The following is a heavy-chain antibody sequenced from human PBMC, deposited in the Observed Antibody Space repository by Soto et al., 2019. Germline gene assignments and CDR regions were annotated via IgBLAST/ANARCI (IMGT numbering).Heavy chain of an antibody. Sequence: QVQLQQWGAGLLKPSETLSLTCAVYGGSFSGYYWSWIRQPPGKGLEWIGEINHSGSTNYNPSLKSRVTISVDTSKNQFSLKLSSVTAADTAVYYCASPSTPETYLNCSSTSCYWDYYYYMDVWGKGTTVTVSS. J-gene: IGHJ6*03. CDR2: INHSGST. V-gene: IGHV4-34*01. D-gene: IGHD2-2*01. CDR3: ASPSTPETYLNCSSTSCYWDYYYYMDV. CDR1: GGSFSGYY.